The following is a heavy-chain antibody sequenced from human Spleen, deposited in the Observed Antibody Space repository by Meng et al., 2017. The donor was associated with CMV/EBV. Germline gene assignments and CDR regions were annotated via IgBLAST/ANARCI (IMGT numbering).Heavy chain of an antibody. CDR2: INHSGTT. D-gene: IGHD6-13*01. CDR3: ASPSYSSSWEIHYFDY. J-gene: IGHJ4*02. CDR1: GESFSGHY. V-gene: IGHV4-34*01. Sequence: SETLSLTCAVYGESFSGHYWNWIRQPPGKGLEWIGEINHSGTTNYSPSLKSRVIISVDTSKNQVSLNLTSVTAADTAVYYCASPSYSSSWEIHYFDYWGQGTLVTVSS.